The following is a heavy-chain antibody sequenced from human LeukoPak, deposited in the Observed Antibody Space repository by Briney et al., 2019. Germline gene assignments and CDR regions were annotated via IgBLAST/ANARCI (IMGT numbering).Heavy chain of an antibody. J-gene: IGHJ4*02. D-gene: IGHD3-22*01. Sequence: GGSLRLSCAASGFTFSSYTLNWVRQAPGKGLEWVSSISSSSIYIYYADSVKGRFTISRDNAKKSLYLQMNSLRAEDTAVYYCARDLVYYDSSGADYWGQGTLVTVSS. CDR1: GFTFSSYT. CDR2: ISSSSIYI. CDR3: ARDLVYYDSSGADY. V-gene: IGHV3-21*01.